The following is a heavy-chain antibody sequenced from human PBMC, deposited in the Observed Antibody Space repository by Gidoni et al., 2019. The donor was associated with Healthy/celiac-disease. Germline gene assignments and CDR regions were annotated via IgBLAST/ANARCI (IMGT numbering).Heavy chain of an antibody. Sequence: EVQLVESGGGLVKPGGSLRLSCAASGFPFSNAWMSWVRQAPGKGLEWVGRIKSKTDGGTTDYAAPVKGRFTISRDDSKNTLYLQMNSLKTEDTAVYYCTTDMTTVTTDDYWGQGTLVTVSS. D-gene: IGHD4-17*01. CDR3: TTDMTTVTTDDY. CDR2: IKSKTDGGTT. V-gene: IGHV3-15*01. CDR1: GFPFSNAW. J-gene: IGHJ4*02.